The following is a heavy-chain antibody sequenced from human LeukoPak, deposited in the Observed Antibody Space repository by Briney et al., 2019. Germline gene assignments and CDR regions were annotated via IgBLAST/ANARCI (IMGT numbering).Heavy chain of an antibody. J-gene: IGHJ3*02. CDR2: IRSKAYGGTT. V-gene: IGHV3-49*04. D-gene: IGHD3-22*01. Sequence: GGSLRLSCAASGFSFSSYGMSWVRQAPGKGLEWVGFIRSKAYGGTTEYAASVKGRFTISRDDSKSIAYLQMNSLKTEDTAVYYCTAEFMIVVAHPIWGQGTMVTVSS. CDR3: TAEFMIVVAHPI. CDR1: GFSFSSYG.